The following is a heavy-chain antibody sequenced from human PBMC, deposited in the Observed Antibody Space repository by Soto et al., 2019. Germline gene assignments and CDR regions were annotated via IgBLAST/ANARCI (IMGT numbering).Heavy chain of an antibody. D-gene: IGHD5-18*01. V-gene: IGHV4-61*01. CDR2: IYHSGST. J-gene: IGHJ4*02. Sequence: ETLSLTCTVSGGSVSSNNYYWNWIRQPPGKGLEWIGYIYHSGSTNYNPSLKSRITISVDTSKNQFSLKLSSVTAADTAVYYCARGYGRNFDYWGQGTLVTVPQ. CDR1: GGSVSSNNYY. CDR3: ARGYGRNFDY.